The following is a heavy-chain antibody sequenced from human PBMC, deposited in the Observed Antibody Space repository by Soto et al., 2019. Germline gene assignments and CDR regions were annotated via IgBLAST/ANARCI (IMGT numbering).Heavy chain of an antibody. CDR2: INPNSGGT. V-gene: IGHV1-2*04. J-gene: IGHJ6*03. CDR3: ATTYCSSTSCYGMVDPYYYYYMDV. Sequence: GASVKVSCKASGYTFTGYYMHWVRQAPGQGLEWMGWINPNSGGTNYAQESQGWVTMTRDTSTNTAYMELSSLRSEDTAVYYCATTYCSSTSCYGMVDPYYYYYMDVWGKGTTVTVSS. D-gene: IGHD2-2*01. CDR1: GYTFTGYY.